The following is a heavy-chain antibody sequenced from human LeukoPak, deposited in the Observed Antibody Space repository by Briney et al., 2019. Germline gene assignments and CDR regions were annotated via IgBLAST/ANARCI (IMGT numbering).Heavy chain of an antibody. CDR1: GGSFSGYY. V-gene: IGHV4-34*01. CDR3: ARGWLCSGDRCPTGLYYFAY. D-gene: IGHD2-15*01. CDR2: INHSGST. Sequence: SETLSLTCAVYGGSFSGYYWTWIRQPPGKGLEWIGEINHSGSTNYNPSLKSRVTISVDTSKNQFSLKLSSVTAADTAMYYCARGWLCSGDRCPTGLYYFAYWGQGTLVTVSS. J-gene: IGHJ4*02.